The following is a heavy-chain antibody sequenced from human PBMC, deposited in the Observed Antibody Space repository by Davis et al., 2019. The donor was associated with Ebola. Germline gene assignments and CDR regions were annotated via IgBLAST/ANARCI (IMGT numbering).Heavy chain of an antibody. CDR1: GFNFDDSW. J-gene: IGHJ4*02. D-gene: IGHD7-27*01. CDR2: MNGRGSLK. Sequence: GESLKISCVVSGFNFDDSWMTWVRQAPGKGLEWVANMNGRGSLKNYVDSVKGRFTISSDNAKKSLYLEMNSLRGEDTAIYYCATDKWGPALWGQGTLVTVSS. CDR3: ATDKWGPAL. V-gene: IGHV3-7*01.